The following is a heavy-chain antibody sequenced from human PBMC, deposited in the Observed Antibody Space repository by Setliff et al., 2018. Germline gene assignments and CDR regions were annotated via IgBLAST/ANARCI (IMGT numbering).Heavy chain of an antibody. Sequence: VQVSCKASGYSFSDFYMHWVRQVPGEGLEALGRIDPRDDFTVYAERFKDRLTITADTSTDTSYMEMSSLRFEDTAVYYCAIDYGPTGTPYHWGQGTPVTVSS. D-gene: IGHD1-1*01. CDR1: GYSFSDFY. V-gene: IGHV1-69-2*01. CDR3: AIDYGPTGTPYH. CDR2: IDPRDDFT. J-gene: IGHJ4*02.